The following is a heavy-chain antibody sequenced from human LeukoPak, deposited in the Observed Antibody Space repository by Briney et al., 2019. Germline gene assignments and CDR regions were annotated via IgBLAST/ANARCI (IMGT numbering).Heavy chain of an antibody. V-gene: IGHV3-7*01. D-gene: IGHD4-17*01. CDR1: GFTFSRHW. CDR2: IKQGGSEN. Sequence: PGGSLRLSCAASGFTFSRHWMSWVRQAPGKGLEGVATIKQGGSENYYVDSVKGRFAISRDDANNSLYLQMNGLRVEDTALYYCVRGPHYGAYTDYFDYWGQGTLVTVSS. CDR3: VRGPHYGAYTDYFDY. J-gene: IGHJ4*02.